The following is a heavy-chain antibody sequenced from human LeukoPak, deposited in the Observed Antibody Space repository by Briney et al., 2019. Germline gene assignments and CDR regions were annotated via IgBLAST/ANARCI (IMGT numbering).Heavy chain of an antibody. CDR1: GFTFSSYA. CDR3: AKDIGQGLEWPSGIDY. CDR2: ISGSGAGT. D-gene: IGHD3-3*01. V-gene: IGHV3-23*01. J-gene: IGHJ4*02. Sequence: PGGSLRLSCAASGFTFSSYAMSWVRQAPGKGLEWVSGISGSGAGTYYADSVKGRFTISRDNSKNTLYLQMNSLRAEDTAVYYCAKDIGQGLEWPSGIDYWGQGTLVTASS.